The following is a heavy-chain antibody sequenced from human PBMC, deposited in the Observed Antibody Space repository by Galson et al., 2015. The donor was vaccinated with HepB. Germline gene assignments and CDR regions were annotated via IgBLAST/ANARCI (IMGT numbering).Heavy chain of an antibody. CDR3: ARVWALRTAAFDI. CDR1: GFTFSSYA. J-gene: IGHJ3*02. CDR2: ISYDGSNK. V-gene: IGHV3-30-3*01. D-gene: IGHD3-10*01. Sequence: SLRLSCAASGFTFSSYAMHWVRQAPGKGLEWVAVISYDGSNKYYADSVKGRFTISRDNSKNTLYLQMNSLRAEDTAVYYCARVWALRTAAFDIWGQGTMVTVSS.